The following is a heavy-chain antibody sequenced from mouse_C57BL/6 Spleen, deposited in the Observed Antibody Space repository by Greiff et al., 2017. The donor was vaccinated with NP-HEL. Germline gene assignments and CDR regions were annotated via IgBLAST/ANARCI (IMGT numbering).Heavy chain of an antibody. Sequence: EVMLVESGGGLVKPGGSLKLSCAASGFTFSSYAMSWVRQTPEKRLEWVATISDGGSYTYYPDNVKGRFTISRDNAKNNLYLQMSHLKSEDTAMYYCARAQTGPYYFDYWGQGTTLTVSS. CDR3: ARAQTGPYYFDY. D-gene: IGHD4-1*01. J-gene: IGHJ2*01. CDR1: GFTFSSYA. V-gene: IGHV5-4*03. CDR2: ISDGGSYT.